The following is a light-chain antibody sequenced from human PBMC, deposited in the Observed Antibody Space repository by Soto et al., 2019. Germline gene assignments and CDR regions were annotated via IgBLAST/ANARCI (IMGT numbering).Light chain of an antibody. V-gene: IGKV3-15*01. CDR2: GAS. CDR1: QSVSNN. Sequence: EIVLTQSPGTLSLSPGERATLSCRASQSVSNNYLAWYQQKPGQAPRLLIYGASSRATGIPARFSGSGSGTEFTLTINSLQSEDFAVYFCQQYNNWPSFGQGTRLEIK. J-gene: IGKJ5*01. CDR3: QQYNNWPS.